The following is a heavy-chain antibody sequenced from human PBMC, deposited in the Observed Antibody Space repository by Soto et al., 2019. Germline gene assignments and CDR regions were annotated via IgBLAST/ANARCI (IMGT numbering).Heavy chain of an antibody. CDR1: GYTFTSYG. Sequence: VASVKVSCKASGYTFTSYGISWVRQAPGQGLEWMGWISAYNGNTNYAQKLQGGVTMTTDTSTSTAYMELRSLRSDDTAVYYCARDHPLGVVVVAATGNWFDPWGQGTLVTVSS. V-gene: IGHV1-18*01. CDR3: ARDHPLGVVVVAATGNWFDP. CDR2: ISAYNGNT. D-gene: IGHD2-15*01. J-gene: IGHJ5*02.